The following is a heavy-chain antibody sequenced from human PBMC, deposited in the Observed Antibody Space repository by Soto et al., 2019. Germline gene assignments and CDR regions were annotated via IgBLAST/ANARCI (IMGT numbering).Heavy chain of an antibody. Sequence: KTSETLSLTCTVSGGSISSSSYYWGWIRQPPGKGLEWIGSIYYSGSTYYNPSLKSRVTISVDTSKNQFSLKPSSVTAADTAVYYCARQGGSGSYYNSFWGQGTLVTVSS. CDR1: GGSISSSSYY. V-gene: IGHV4-39*01. CDR2: IYYSGST. CDR3: ARQGGSGSYYNSF. D-gene: IGHD3-10*01. J-gene: IGHJ4*02.